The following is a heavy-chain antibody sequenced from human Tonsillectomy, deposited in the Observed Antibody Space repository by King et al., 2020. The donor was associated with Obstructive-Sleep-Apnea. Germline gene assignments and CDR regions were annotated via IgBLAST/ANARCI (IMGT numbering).Heavy chain of an antibody. CDR1: GGSISSYY. Sequence: VQLQESGPGLVKPSETLSLTCTVSGGSISSYYWSWIRQPPGKGLEWIGYIYYSGSTNYNPSLKSRVTISVDTSKNQFSLKLSSVTAADTAVYYCARRGGYYYDSSGYYYSDHWYFDLWGRGTLVTVSS. J-gene: IGHJ2*01. D-gene: IGHD3-22*01. V-gene: IGHV4-59*08. CDR3: ARRGGYYYDSSGYYYSDHWYFDL. CDR2: IYYSGST.